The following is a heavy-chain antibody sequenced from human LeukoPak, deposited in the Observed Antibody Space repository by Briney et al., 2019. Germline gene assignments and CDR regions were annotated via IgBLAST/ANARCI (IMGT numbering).Heavy chain of an antibody. CDR3: ARGVYIAAAQYGY. V-gene: IGHV4-4*07. CDR1: SGSFSSYY. D-gene: IGHD6-13*01. Sequence: SETLSLTCTVSSGSFSSYYWNWIRQPAGKGLEWIGRIYITGSTNYNPSLKSRVIMSVDTSKNQFSLKLSSVTAADTAVYYCARGVYIAAAQYGYWGQGTLVTVSS. CDR2: IYITGST. J-gene: IGHJ4*02.